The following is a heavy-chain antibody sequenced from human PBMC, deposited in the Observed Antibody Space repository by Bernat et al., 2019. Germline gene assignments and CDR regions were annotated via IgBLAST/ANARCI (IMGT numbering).Heavy chain of an antibody. CDR2: ISGSGGST. CDR3: AKGVNGYYHTYWYFDL. CDR1: GFTFSSYA. Sequence: EVQLLESGGGLVQPGGSLRLSCAASGFTFSSYAMSWVRQAPGKGLEWVSAISGSGGSTYYADSVKGRFTISRDNSKNTLYLQMNSLRAEDTAVYYCAKGVNGYYHTYWYFDLWGRGTLVTVSS. J-gene: IGHJ2*01. V-gene: IGHV3-23*01. D-gene: IGHD3-3*01.